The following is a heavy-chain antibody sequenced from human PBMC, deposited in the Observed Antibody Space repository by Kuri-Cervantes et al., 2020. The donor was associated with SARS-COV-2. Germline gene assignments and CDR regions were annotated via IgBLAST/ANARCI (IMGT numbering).Heavy chain of an antibody. CDR1: GGSISSSSYY. CDR3: ASFDYGGNSVFDY. D-gene: IGHD4-23*01. CDR2: INHSGST. J-gene: IGHJ4*02. Sequence: ESLKISCTVSGGSISSSSYYWSWIRQPPGKGLEWIGEINHSGSTNYNPSLKSRVTISVDTSKNQFSLKLSFVTAADTAVYYCASFDYGGNSVFDYWGQGTLVTVSS. V-gene: IGHV4-39*07.